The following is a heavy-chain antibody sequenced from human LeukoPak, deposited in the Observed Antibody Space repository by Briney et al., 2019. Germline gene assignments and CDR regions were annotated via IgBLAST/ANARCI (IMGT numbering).Heavy chain of an antibody. J-gene: IGHJ6*03. D-gene: IGHD6-6*01. Sequence: ASVKVSCKASGYSFTNYDINWVRQATGQGLEWMGWINPNSGATNYAQKFQGRVTMTRDTSISTAYMELSRLTSDDTAVYYCASPLQQLDDLPYYMDVWGTGTTVSVSS. CDR1: GYSFTNYD. CDR2: INPNSGAT. V-gene: IGHV1-2*02. CDR3: ASPLQQLDDLPYYMDV.